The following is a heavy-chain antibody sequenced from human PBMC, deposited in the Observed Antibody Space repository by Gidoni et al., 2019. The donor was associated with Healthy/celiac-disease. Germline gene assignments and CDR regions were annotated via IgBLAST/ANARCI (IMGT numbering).Heavy chain of an antibody. CDR1: GGSFSGYY. CDR3: ARVGYCSGGSCSEYFQH. V-gene: IGHV4-34*01. CDR2: INHSGST. J-gene: IGHJ1*01. D-gene: IGHD2-15*01. Sequence: QVQLQQWGEGLWKPSETLCLTCAVYGGSFSGYYWSWIRTPPGKGLEWIWEINHSGSTNYNPSLKSRVTISVDTSKNQFSLKLSSVTAADTAVYYCARVGYCSGGSCSEYFQHWGQGTLVTVSS.